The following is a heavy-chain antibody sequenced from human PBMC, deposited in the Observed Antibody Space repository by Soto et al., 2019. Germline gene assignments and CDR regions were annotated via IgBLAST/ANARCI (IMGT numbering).Heavy chain of an antibody. J-gene: IGHJ6*02. D-gene: IGHD3-3*01. V-gene: IGHV1-18*01. Sequence: GASVKVSCKASGYTFTDYGISWVRRAPGQGLEWMGWIVTYNGNTQSAQNNQGRVTMTTDTSTGTAYMELRSLRPDDTAVYYCARGHRYYDFWSGYYYYYYYGMDVWGQGTTVTVSS. CDR1: GYTFTDYG. CDR3: ARGHRYYDFWSGYYYYYYYGMDV. CDR2: IVTYNGNT.